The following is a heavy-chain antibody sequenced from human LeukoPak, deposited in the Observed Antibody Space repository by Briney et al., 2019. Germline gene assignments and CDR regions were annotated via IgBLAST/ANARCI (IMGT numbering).Heavy chain of an antibody. CDR2: ISYDGSNK. J-gene: IGHJ4*02. CDR3: AKVGEYYDSSGYPFDY. V-gene: IGHV3-30*18. D-gene: IGHD3-22*01. Sequence: GGSLRLSCAASGFTFSSYGMHWVRQAPGKGLEWVAVISYDGSNKYYADSVKGRFTISRDNSKNTLYLQMNSLRAEDTAVYYCAKVGEYYDSSGYPFDYWGQGTLVTVSS. CDR1: GFTFSSYG.